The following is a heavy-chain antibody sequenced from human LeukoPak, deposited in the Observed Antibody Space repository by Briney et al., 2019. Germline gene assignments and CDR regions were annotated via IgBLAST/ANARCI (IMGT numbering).Heavy chain of an antibody. J-gene: IGHJ4*02. D-gene: IGHD4-17*01. CDR3: ARGKNGDSLFDY. CDR1: GFTLSSYW. V-gene: IGHV3-74*01. Sequence: GGSLRLSCAASGFTLSSYWMHWVRQAPGKGLVWVSRIDSDGSSTTYADSVKRRFTISRDNAKNTLSLQMNSLRAEDTAVYYCARGKNGDSLFDYWGQGTLVTVSS. CDR2: IDSDGSST.